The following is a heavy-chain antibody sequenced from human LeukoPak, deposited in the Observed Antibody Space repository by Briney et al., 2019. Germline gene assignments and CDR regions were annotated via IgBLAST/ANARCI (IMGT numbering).Heavy chain of an antibody. D-gene: IGHD1-26*01. CDR3: ARGGSYLSAFDI. CDR1: GFTVSSNY. CDR2: IYSGGST. J-gene: IGHJ3*02. V-gene: IGHV3-53*01. Sequence: GGSLKLSCAASGFTVSSNYMSWVRQAPGKGLEWVSIIYSGGSTFYADSVKGRFTISRDNSKNTLYLQMNSLRAEDTAVYYCARGGSYLSAFDIWGQGTMVTVSS.